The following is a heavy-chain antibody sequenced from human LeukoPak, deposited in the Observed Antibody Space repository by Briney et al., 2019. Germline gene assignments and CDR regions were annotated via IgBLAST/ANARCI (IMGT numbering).Heavy chain of an antibody. Sequence: GSLRLSCAASGFTFSNAWMSWVRQAPGKGLEWVGRIKSKTDGGTTDYAAPVKGRFTISRDDSKNTLYLQMNSLRAEDTAVYYCAKDASTYYDFWSGYLARGSEGGFDYWGQGTLVTVSS. CDR2: IKSKTDGGTT. CDR3: AKDASTYYDFWSGYLARGSEGGFDY. J-gene: IGHJ4*02. CDR1: GFTFSNAW. V-gene: IGHV3-15*01. D-gene: IGHD3-3*01.